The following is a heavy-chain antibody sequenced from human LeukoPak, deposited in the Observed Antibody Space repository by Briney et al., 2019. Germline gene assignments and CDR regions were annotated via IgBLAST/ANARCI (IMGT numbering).Heavy chain of an antibody. D-gene: IGHD6-13*01. CDR3: ARAAAAGRDWFDP. CDR2: INPSGGST. V-gene: IGHV1-46*01. CDR1: GYTFTSYY. J-gene: IGHJ5*02. Sequence: ASVKVSCKASGYTFTSYYMHWVRQAPGQGLEWMGIINPSGGSTSCAQKFQGRVTMTRDMSTSTVYMELSSLRSEDTAVYYCARAAAAGRDWFDPWGQGTLVTVSS.